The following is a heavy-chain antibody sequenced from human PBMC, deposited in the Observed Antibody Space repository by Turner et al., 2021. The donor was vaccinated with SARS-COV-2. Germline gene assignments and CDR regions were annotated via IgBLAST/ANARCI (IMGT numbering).Heavy chain of an antibody. J-gene: IGHJ4*02. V-gene: IGHV1-2*02. CDR1: GYTFTDYY. D-gene: IGHD5-18*01. Sequence: QVQLVQSGAEVKKPGASVKVSCKASGYTFTDYYIHWVRQAPGQGLEWMGWINPNSGGTNYAQTFQGRVTMTRDTSISAAYMELSRLRSDDTAMYFCARTFTAMVRVDYWGQGTLVTVSS. CDR3: ARTFTAMVRVDY. CDR2: INPNSGGT.